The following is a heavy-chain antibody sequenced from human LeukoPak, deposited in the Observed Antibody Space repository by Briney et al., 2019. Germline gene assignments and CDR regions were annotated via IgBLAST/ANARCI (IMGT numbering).Heavy chain of an antibody. J-gene: IGHJ6*02. Sequence: GGSLRLSCAASGFTFSSYAMSWVRQAPGKGLEWVSAISGSGGSTYYADSVKGRFTISRDNSKDTLYLQMNSLRAEDTAVYYCAKGDYDFWSGYYQSDYYYYGMDVWGQGTTVTVSS. V-gene: IGHV3-23*01. CDR3: AKGDYDFWSGYYQSDYYYYGMDV. CDR1: GFTFSSYA. D-gene: IGHD3-3*01. CDR2: ISGSGGST.